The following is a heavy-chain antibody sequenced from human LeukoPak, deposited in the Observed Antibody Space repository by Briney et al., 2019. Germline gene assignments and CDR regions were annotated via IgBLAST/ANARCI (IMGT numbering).Heavy chain of an antibody. CDR2: VWYDESLK. CDR3: ATYLGYCTSSNCPYFYMDV. D-gene: IGHD2-2*03. V-gene: IGHV3-33*01. Sequence: GGSLRLSCAASGFTFSTYGMHWVRQAPAKGLELVAVVWYDESLKYYADSVNGRFAIARDNSKNTLFLQLNSLRAEDTAVYYCATYLGYCTSSNCPYFYMDVWGTGTTVIVSS. J-gene: IGHJ6*03. CDR1: GFTFSTYG.